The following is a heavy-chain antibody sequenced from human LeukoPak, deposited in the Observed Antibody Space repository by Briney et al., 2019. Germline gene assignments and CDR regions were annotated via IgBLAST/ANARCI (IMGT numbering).Heavy chain of an antibody. D-gene: IGHD2-2*02. J-gene: IGHJ6*03. CDR2: ISTYNGNT. CDR3: ARGRYCSSTSCHRVYYYYMDV. Sequence: ASVKVSCKASGYTFTGYYMHWVRQAPGQGLEWMGWISTYNGNTNYAQKLQGRVTMTTDTSTSTVYMELRSLRSDDTAVYYCARGRYCSSTSCHRVYYYYMDVWGKGTTVTVSS. CDR1: GYTFTGYY. V-gene: IGHV1-18*04.